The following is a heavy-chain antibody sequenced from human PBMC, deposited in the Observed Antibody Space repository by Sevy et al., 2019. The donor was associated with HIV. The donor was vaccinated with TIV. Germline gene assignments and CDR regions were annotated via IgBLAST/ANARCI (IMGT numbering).Heavy chain of an antibody. V-gene: IGHV4-39*01. J-gene: IGHJ4*02. CDR2: IRHGGYT. CDR1: GASISNTAYY. Sequence: SETLSLTCIVSGASISNTAYYWGWIRQSPGKGLEWIASIRHGGYTFYNPSLKSRFTISAGTSKNQFSLKLTSVSDAETSIYYCVGPKLTYTNGWHYFDYWGQGTVVTVSS. CDR3: VGPKLTYTNGWHYFDY. D-gene: IGHD2-8*01.